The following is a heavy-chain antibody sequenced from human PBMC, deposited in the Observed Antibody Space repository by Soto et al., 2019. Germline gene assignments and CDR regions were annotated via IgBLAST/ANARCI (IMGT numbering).Heavy chain of an antibody. CDR1: GFTFRNYA. V-gene: IGHV3-23*01. D-gene: IGHD6-13*01. CDR2: ITGHGDTT. CDR3: AKDPLFYSSSWYPKWFGP. J-gene: IGHJ5*02. Sequence: GGSLRLSCAASGFTFRNYAMSWVRQAPGKGLEWVSGITGHGDTTYYADSVKGRFTISRDNGQNTLYLQMNSLRAEDTAIYYCAKDPLFYSSSWYPKWFGPWGQGTLVTVSS.